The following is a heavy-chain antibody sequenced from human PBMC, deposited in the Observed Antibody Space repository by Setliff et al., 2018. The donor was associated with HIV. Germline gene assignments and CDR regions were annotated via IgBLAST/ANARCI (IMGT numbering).Heavy chain of an antibody. CDR3: ARGPDDDSQYFQH. D-gene: IGHD4-17*01. CDR2: ISPKTGGT. Sequence: ASVKVSCKASGYSFTGYYLHWVRQAPGQGFEWMGRISPKTGGTVFAKKFQGRLNMTRDTSTNTVYMDLGRLRSGDTALYYCARGPDDDSQYFQHGGQATLVTV. CDR1: GYSFTGYY. J-gene: IGHJ1*01. V-gene: IGHV1-2*06.